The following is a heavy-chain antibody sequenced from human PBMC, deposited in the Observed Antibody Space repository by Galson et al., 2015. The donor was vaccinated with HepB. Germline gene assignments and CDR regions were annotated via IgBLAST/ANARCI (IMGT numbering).Heavy chain of an antibody. D-gene: IGHD2-21*02. CDR2: ISYGGSNK. CDR3: AREGRMHCGGDCYLHF. V-gene: IGHV3-30*03. Sequence: SLRLSCAASGFTFSWYGMHWVRQAPGKGLEWLALISYGGSNKYYADSVKGRYTISRDNSKDMLYLQMDSLRGEDTAVYYCAREGRMHCGGDCYLHFWGQGTLVTVSS. J-gene: IGHJ4*02. CDR1: GFTFSWYG.